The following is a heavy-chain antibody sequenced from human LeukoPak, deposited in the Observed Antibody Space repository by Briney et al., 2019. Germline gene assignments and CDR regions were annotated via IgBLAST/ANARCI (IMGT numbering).Heavy chain of an antibody. Sequence: PGSSLRLSCAASRFTFSNYAFHWARQAPGKGLEWVAIISYDGNNKYYADSVKGRFTISRDNSKNTLYLQMNSLRAEDSAVYHCARGFCSGGNCYSFYYYGMDVWGQGTTVTVSS. D-gene: IGHD2-15*01. V-gene: IGHV3-30-3*01. CDR3: ARGFCSGGNCYSFYYYGMDV. J-gene: IGHJ6*02. CDR1: RFTFSNYA. CDR2: ISYDGNNK.